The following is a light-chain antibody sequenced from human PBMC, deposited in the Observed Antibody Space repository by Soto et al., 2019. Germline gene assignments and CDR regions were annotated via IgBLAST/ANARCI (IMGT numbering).Light chain of an antibody. J-gene: IGLJ1*01. Sequence: QSVLTQPASVSGSPGQSITISCTGTSSDVGGYNYVSWYQQHPGKAPKLMIYEVSNRPSGVSNLFSGSKSGNTASLTISGLQAEDEADYYCSSYTSSISYVFGTGTKLTVL. V-gene: IGLV2-14*01. CDR2: EVS. CDR1: SSDVGGYNY. CDR3: SSYTSSISYV.